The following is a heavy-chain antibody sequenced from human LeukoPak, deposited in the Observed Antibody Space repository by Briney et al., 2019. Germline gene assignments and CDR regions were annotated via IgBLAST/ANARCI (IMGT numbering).Heavy chain of an antibody. CDR2: ISLAGQT. Sequence: TSGTLSLTCGVSGGSIGGTNWWSWVRQPPGQGLEWIGEISLAGQTNYNPSLNGRVTMSLDKSSNQLSLHLTSVTAADTATYFCSRESGPFCPFGYWGQGTLVIVSS. J-gene: IGHJ4*02. CDR3: SRESGPFCPFGY. CDR1: GGSIGGTNW. V-gene: IGHV4-4*02. D-gene: IGHD1-26*01.